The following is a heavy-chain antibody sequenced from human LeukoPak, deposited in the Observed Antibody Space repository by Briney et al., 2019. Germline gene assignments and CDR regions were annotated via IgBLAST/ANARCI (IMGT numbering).Heavy chain of an antibody. CDR3: ARAYSSSWYVWYYFDY. V-gene: IGHV4-34*01. CDR2: INHSGST. Sequence: SETLSLTCAVYGGSFSGYHWSWIRQPPGKGLEWIGEINHSGSTNYNPSLKSRVTISVDTSKNQFSLKLSSVTAADTAVYYCARAYSSSWYVWYYFDYWGQGTLVTVSS. J-gene: IGHJ4*02. D-gene: IGHD6-13*01. CDR1: GGSFSGYH.